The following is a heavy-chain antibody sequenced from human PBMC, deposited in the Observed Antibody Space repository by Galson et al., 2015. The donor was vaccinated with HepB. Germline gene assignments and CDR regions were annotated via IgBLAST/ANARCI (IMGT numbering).Heavy chain of an antibody. CDR2: IIPILGIA. V-gene: IGHV1-69*02. D-gene: IGHD6-19*01. Sequence: SVKVSCKASGGTFSSYTISWVRQAPGQGLEWMGRIIPILGIANYAQKFQGRVTITADKSTSTAYMELSSLRSEDTAVYYCARRVSGWYRGDAFDIWGQGTMVTVSS. J-gene: IGHJ3*02. CDR1: GGTFSSYT. CDR3: ARRVSGWYRGDAFDI.